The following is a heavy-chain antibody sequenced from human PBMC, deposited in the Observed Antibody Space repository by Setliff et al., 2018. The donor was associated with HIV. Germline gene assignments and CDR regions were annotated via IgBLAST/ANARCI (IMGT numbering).Heavy chain of an antibody. Sequence: PSETLSLTCTVSGGSISSSSYYWGWIRQPPGKGLEWIGSIYYSGSTYYNPSLKSRVTISVDTSKNQFSLKLSSVTAADTAVYYCARRSGWSLDYWGQGTLVTVSS. CDR2: IYYSGST. CDR3: ARRSGWSLDY. J-gene: IGHJ4*02. D-gene: IGHD6-19*01. V-gene: IGHV4-39*07. CDR1: GGSISSSSYY.